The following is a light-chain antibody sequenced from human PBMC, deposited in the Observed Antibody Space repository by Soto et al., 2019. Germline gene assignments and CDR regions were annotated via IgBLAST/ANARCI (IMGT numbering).Light chain of an antibody. J-gene: IGKJ2*01. CDR3: QQYNNWPPMYT. CDR1: QSISIN. Sequence: EIVMTQSPATLSVSPGERATLSCRVSQSISINLAWYQQKPGQAPRLLIYDASTRATGIPARFSGSGSGTEFTLTISSLQSEDFAVYYCQQYNNWPPMYTFGQGTKLEIK. V-gene: IGKV3-15*01. CDR2: DAS.